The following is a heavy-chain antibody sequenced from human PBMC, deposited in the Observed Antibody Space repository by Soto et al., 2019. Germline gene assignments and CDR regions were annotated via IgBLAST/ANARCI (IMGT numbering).Heavy chain of an antibody. CDR1: GYRFTNYW. Sequence: PGESLKISCKGSGYRFTNYWIGWVRQMPGKGLEWMGIIYPGDSDTRYSPSFQGQVTISADKSINTAYLQWSSLKASDTAMYYCARSYGDYAYYYGMXVWGQGTTVTVSS. D-gene: IGHD4-17*01. V-gene: IGHV5-51*01. CDR3: ARSYGDYAYYYGMXV. CDR2: IYPGDSDT. J-gene: IGHJ6*02.